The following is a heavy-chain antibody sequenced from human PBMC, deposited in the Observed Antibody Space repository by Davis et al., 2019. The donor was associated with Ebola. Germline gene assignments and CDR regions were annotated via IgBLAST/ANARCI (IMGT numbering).Heavy chain of an antibody. D-gene: IGHD5-12*01. CDR3: ARQDATLGVPY. V-gene: IGHV4-38-2*02. CDR1: DSSISNDYS. Sequence: SETLSLTCTVFDSSISNDYSWGWIRQPPGKGLEWIGSIHYGGSTYYTPSLKSRVTISVDTSKNQFSLKLSSVTAADTAVYYCARQDATLGVPYWGQGTLVTVSS. CDR2: IHYGGST. J-gene: IGHJ4*02.